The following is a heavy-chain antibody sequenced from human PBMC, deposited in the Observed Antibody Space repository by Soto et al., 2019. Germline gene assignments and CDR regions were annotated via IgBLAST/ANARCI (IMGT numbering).Heavy chain of an antibody. CDR3: AGVMHSGWGREADYYYYMDV. J-gene: IGHJ6*03. V-gene: IGHV4-39*01. Sequence: SETLSLTCTVSGGSISSSSYYWGWIRQPPGKGLEWIGSIYYSGSTYYNPSLKSRVTISVDTSKNQFSLKLSSVTAADTAVYYCAGVMHSGWGREADYYYYMDVWGKGTTVTVSS. CDR1: GGSISSSSYY. D-gene: IGHD6-19*01. CDR2: IYYSGST.